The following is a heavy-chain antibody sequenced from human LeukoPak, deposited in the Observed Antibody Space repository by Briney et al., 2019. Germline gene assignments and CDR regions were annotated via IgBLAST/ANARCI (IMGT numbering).Heavy chain of an antibody. V-gene: IGHV5-51*01. Sequence: GESLMISCKGSGYSFTSDWIGWVRQMPGKGLEWMGIIFPGDSDTRYSPSFQGQVTISADKSISTAYLQWSSLKASDTAMYYCARPASGGDGVDAFDIWGQGTMFTVSS. CDR3: ARPASGGDGVDAFDI. D-gene: IGHD2-21*01. J-gene: IGHJ3*02. CDR1: GYSFTSDW. CDR2: IFPGDSDT.